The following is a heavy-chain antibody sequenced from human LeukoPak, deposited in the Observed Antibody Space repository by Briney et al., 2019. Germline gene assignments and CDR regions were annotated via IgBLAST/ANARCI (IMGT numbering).Heavy chain of an antibody. CDR2: IYYSGST. CDR1: GGPISSSSYY. CDR3: ASRYYDILTGSYGLDV. D-gene: IGHD3-9*01. V-gene: IGHV4-39*07. Sequence: ASETLSLTCTVSGGPISSSSYYWGWIRQPPGKGLEWIGSIYYSGSTYYNPSLKSRVTISVDTSKNQFSLKLSSVTAADTAVYYCASRYYDILTGSYGLDVWGQGTTVTVSS. J-gene: IGHJ6*02.